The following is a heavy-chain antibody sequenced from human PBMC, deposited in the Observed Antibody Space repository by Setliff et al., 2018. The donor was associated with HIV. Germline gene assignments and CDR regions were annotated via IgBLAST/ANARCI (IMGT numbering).Heavy chain of an antibody. CDR3: ARGIGPLPNWENFYYSMDV. V-gene: IGHV4-39*01. J-gene: IGHJ6*03. CDR1: GGSISSSSYY. CDR2: IYYSGIT. Sequence: SETLSLTCTVSGGSISSSSYYWGWIRQPPGKGLEWIGSIYYSGITYSNPSLKSRVTISADTSKNKISLKLNSVTAADTAVYYCARGIGPLPNWENFYYSMDVWGKGTTVTVSS. D-gene: IGHD1-26*01.